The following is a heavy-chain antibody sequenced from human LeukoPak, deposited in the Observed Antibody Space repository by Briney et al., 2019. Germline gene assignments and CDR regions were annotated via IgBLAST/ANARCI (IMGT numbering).Heavy chain of an antibody. CDR2: INPSGGST. Sequence: ASVKVSCKASGYTFTSYYMHWVRQAPGQGLEWMGIINPSGGSTSYAQKFQGRVTMTRDTSTSTVYMELSSLRSEDTAVYYCARDFLVSPVLRYFDWSDAFDIWGQGTMVTVSS. J-gene: IGHJ3*02. V-gene: IGHV1-46*01. CDR3: ARDFLVSPVLRYFDWSDAFDI. CDR1: GYTFTSYY. D-gene: IGHD3-9*01.